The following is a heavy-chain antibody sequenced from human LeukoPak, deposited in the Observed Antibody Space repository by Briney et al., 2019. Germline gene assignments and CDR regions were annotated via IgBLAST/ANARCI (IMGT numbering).Heavy chain of an antibody. V-gene: IGHV1-24*01. CDR1: GYTLTELS. CDR2: FDPEDGET. J-gene: IGHJ3*02. CDR3: ATVYDSSGSNFDAFDI. D-gene: IGHD3-22*01. Sequence: ASVKVSCKVSGYTLTELSMHWVRQAPGKGLEWMGGFDPEDGETIYAQKFQGRVTMTEDTSTDTAYMELSSLRSEDTAVYYCATVYDSSGSNFDAFDIWGQGTMVTVSS.